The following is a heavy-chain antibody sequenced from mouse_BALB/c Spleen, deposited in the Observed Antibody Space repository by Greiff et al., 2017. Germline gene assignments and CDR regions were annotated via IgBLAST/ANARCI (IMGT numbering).Heavy chain of an antibody. CDR1: GFTFSSFG. Sequence: EVKLMESGGGLVQPGGSRKLSCAASGFTFSSFGMHWVRQAPEKGLEWVAYISSGSSTIYYADTVKGRFTISRDNPKNTLFLQMTSLRSEDTAMYYCARSRVYGMDYWGQGTSVTVSS. CDR2: ISSGSSTI. V-gene: IGHV5-17*02. J-gene: IGHJ4*01. CDR3: ARSRVYGMDY.